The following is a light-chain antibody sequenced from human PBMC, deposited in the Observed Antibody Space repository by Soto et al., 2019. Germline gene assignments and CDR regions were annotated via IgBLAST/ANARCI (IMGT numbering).Light chain of an antibody. CDR2: GAS. J-gene: IGKJ2*01. CDR1: QSVSSNY. CDR3: QQYGSSPRYT. V-gene: IGKV3-20*01. Sequence: EIVLTQSPGTLSLSPGERATLSCRASQSVSSNYLAWHQQKPGQAPRLLIYGASSRATGIPDRFSGSGSGTDFTLTISRLEPEDFAVYYCQQYGSSPRYTFGQGTKLEI.